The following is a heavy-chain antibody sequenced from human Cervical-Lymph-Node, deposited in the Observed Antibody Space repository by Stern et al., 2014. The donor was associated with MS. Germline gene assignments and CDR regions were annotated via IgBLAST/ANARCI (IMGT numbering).Heavy chain of an antibody. D-gene: IGHD6-13*01. V-gene: IGHV4-59*01. Sequence: QVQLQESGPGLVKPSETLSLTCTVSGGSISSYYWSWIRQPPGKGLEWIWYIYYSGSSNYNPSLKSRVTISVDTSKNQFSLKLSSVTAADTAVYYCARAGYISSIDYWGQGTLVTVSS. CDR3: ARAGYISSIDY. CDR1: GGSISSYY. J-gene: IGHJ4*02. CDR2: IYYSGSS.